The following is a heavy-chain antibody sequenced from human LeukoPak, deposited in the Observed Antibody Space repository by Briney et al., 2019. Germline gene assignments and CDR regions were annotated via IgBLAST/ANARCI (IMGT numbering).Heavy chain of an antibody. J-gene: IGHJ4*02. D-gene: IGHD3-3*01. V-gene: IGHV3-30-3*01. Sequence: GGSLRLSCAASGFTFSSYAVHWVRQAPGRGLEWVAVISYDGSNKYYADSVKGRLSISRDNSKNTLYLQMNSLRAEDTAVYYCARRYDGFDYWGQGTLVTASS. CDR2: ISYDGSNK. CDR1: GFTFSSYA. CDR3: ARRYDGFDY.